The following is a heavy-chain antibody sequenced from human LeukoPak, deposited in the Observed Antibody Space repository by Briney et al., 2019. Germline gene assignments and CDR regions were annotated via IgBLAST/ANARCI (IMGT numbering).Heavy chain of an antibody. CDR2: IYTSGST. Sequence: SETLSLTCTVSGGSINSYYWSWIRQPAGKGLEWIGRIYTSGSTNYNPSLENRVTISVDKSKNQFSLKLSSVTAADTAVYYCARSSDFGVVIGHYYMDVWGEGTTVTVSS. D-gene: IGHD3-3*01. V-gene: IGHV4-4*07. J-gene: IGHJ6*03. CDR3: ARSSDFGVVIGHYYMDV. CDR1: GGSINSYY.